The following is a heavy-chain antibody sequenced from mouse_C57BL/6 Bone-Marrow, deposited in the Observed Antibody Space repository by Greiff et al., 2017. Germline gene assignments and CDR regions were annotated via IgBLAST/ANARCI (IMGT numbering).Heavy chain of an antibody. D-gene: IGHD3-1*01. J-gene: IGHJ3*01. V-gene: IGHV5-6*01. Sequence: EVQLVESGGDLVKPGGSLKLSCAASGFTFSSSGMSWVRQTPDKRLEWVAIISSGGSYTYYPDSVKGRFTISRDKAKHTPYLQMISQNSEDTAKYYCTRPHLGAYWGQGTLVTVSA. CDR2: ISSGGSYT. CDR1: GFTFSSSG. CDR3: TRPHLGAY.